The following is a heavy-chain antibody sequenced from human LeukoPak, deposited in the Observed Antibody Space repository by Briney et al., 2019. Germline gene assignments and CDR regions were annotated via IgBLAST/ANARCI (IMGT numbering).Heavy chain of an antibody. Sequence: TGGSLRLSCAASGFTFSSYSMNWVRQAPGKGLEWVSSISSSSSYIYYADSVKGQFTISRDNAKNSLYLQMNSLRAEDTAVYYCARDYRKIAARREFDYWGQGTLVTVSS. CDR2: ISSSSSYI. J-gene: IGHJ4*02. CDR1: GFTFSSYS. CDR3: ARDYRKIAARREFDY. V-gene: IGHV3-21*01. D-gene: IGHD6-6*01.